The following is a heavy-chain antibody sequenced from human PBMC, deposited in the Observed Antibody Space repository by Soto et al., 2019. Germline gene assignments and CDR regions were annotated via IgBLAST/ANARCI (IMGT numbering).Heavy chain of an antibody. J-gene: IGHJ4*02. D-gene: IGHD2-8*02. CDR1: GGSISRYY. Sequence: QVQLQESGPGLVKPSETLSLTCSVSGGSISRYYCSWVRQPPGKGLEWIGHMHYSGNTRYNPSLKSRVPVSLDTSKNQFSLKLSSVTAADTAVYYCAPSTGWPGFVFWGQGTLATVSS. V-gene: IGHV4-59*08. CDR3: APSTGWPGFVF. CDR2: MHYSGNT.